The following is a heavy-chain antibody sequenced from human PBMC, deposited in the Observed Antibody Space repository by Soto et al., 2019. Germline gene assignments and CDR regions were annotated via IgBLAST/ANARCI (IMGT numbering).Heavy chain of an antibody. CDR3: ARAPEDYDSSGYYLGAFDI. CDR1: GGTFSSYA. CDR2: IIPIFGTA. D-gene: IGHD3-22*01. Sequence: ASVKVSCKASGGTFSSYAISWVRQAPGQGLEWMGGIIPIFGTANYAQKFQGRVTITADESTSTAYMELSSLRSEDTAVYYCARAPEDYDSSGYYLGAFDIWGQGTMVTV. J-gene: IGHJ3*02. V-gene: IGHV1-69*13.